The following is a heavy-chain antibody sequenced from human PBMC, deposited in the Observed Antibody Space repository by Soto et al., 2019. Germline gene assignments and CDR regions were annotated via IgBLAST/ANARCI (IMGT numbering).Heavy chain of an antibody. V-gene: IGHV5-10-1*01. CDR2: IDPSDSYT. CDR3: ARHQDYGSGSYYRYGMDV. CDR1: GYRFINYR. J-gene: IGHJ6*02. Sequence: ISCKGSGYRFINYRINWVRQMPGKGMEWMGRIDPSDSYTSYSPSFQGHVTISADKSISTAYLQWSSLKASDTAMYYCARHQDYGSGSYYRYGMDVWGQGTTVTVSS. D-gene: IGHD3-10*01.